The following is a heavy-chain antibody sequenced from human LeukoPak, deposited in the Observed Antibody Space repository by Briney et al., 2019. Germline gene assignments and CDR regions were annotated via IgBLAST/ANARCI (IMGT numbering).Heavy chain of an antibody. J-gene: IGHJ4*02. V-gene: IGHV4-34*01. D-gene: IGHD6-19*01. CDR2: INHSGST. Sequence: PSETLSLTCAVYGGSFSGYYWSWIRHPPGKGLEWIGEINHSGSTNYNPSLKSRVTISVDTSKNQFSLKLSSVTAADTAVYYCARRHVGAVAGTIDYWGQGTLVTVSS. CDR1: GGSFSGYY. CDR3: ARRHVGAVAGTIDY.